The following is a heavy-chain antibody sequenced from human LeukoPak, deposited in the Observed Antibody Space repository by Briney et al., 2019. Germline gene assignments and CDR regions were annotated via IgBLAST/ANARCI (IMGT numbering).Heavy chain of an antibody. V-gene: IGHV3-13*01. CDR1: GFSFSSYG. D-gene: IGHD6-13*01. Sequence: GGSLRLSCAASGFSFSSYGMHWVRQAPGEGLEWVSAIGTAGDTYYPGSVKGRFTISRENAKNSLYLQMNSLRAGDTAVYCCARVSSSSWSDAFDIWGQGTMVTVSS. CDR3: ARVSSSSWSDAFDI. J-gene: IGHJ3*02. CDR2: IGTAGDT.